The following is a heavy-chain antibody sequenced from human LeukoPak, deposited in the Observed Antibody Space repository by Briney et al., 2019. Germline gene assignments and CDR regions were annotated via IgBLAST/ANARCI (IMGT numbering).Heavy chain of an antibody. V-gene: IGHV3-11*01. J-gene: IGHJ4*02. CDR3: AKGRRDGYNFDFDY. CDR1: GFTFSDYY. D-gene: IGHD5-24*01. Sequence: GGSLRLSCAASGFTFSDYYMSWIRQAPGKGLQWVSYISHTGTATYYADSVKGRFTVSRDNAKNSLYLQMNNLRAEDTAVYYCAKGRRDGYNFDFDYWGQGTLVTVSS. CDR2: ISHTGTAT.